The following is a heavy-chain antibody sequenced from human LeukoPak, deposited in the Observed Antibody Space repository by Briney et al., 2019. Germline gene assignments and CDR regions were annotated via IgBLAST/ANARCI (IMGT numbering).Heavy chain of an antibody. CDR3: ARDRRIRGSDAFDI. V-gene: IGHV4-59*01. Sequence: KPSETLSLTCTVSGGSISSYYWSWIRQPPGKGLEWIGYIYYSGSTNYNPSLKSRVTISVDTSKNQFSLKLSSVTAAGTAVYYCARDRRIRGSDAFDIWGQGTMVTVSS. D-gene: IGHD3-10*01. J-gene: IGHJ3*02. CDR1: GGSISSYY. CDR2: IYYSGST.